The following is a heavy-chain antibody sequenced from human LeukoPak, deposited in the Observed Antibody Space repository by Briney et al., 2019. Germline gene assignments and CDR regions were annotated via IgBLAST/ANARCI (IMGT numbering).Heavy chain of an antibody. CDR2: ISGSADST. CDR1: GFTFSSYA. Sequence: GGSLRLSCAASGFTFSSYAMSWVRQAPGKGLEWVSTISGSADSTYYADSVKGRFTISRDTSKNTLYLQMNTLRADDTAVYYCAKSPMSTVTTGGFDYWGQETLVTVS. D-gene: IGHD4-17*01. V-gene: IGHV3-23*01. CDR3: AKSPMSTVTTGGFDY. J-gene: IGHJ4*02.